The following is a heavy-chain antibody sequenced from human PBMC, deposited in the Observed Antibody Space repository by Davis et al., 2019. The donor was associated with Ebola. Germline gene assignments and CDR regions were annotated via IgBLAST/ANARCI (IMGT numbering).Heavy chain of an antibody. Sequence: ASVKVSCKASGYTFTGYYMHWVRQAPGQGLEWMGWINPNSGGTNYAQKFQGRVTMTRDTSISTAYMELSRLRSDDTAVYYCASKGGAYAVETAIFDYWGQGTLVTVSS. J-gene: IGHJ4*02. D-gene: IGHD4-23*01. CDR2: INPNSGGT. CDR1: GYTFTGYY. CDR3: ASKGGAYAVETAIFDY. V-gene: IGHV1-2*02.